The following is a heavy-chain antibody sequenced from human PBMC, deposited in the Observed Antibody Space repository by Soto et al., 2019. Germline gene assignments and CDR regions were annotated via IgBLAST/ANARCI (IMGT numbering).Heavy chain of an antibody. CDR2: ISSSSSYI. CDR3: ARDQPGYSYGYGLGY. Sequence: EVQLAESGGGLVKPGGSLRLSCAASGFTFSSYSMNWVRQAPGKGLEWVSSISSSSSYIYYADSVKGRFTISRDNAKNTLYLQMNSLRAGDTAVYYCARDQPGYSYGYGLGYCGRGTLVT. V-gene: IGHV3-21*01. D-gene: IGHD5-18*01. CDR1: GFTFSSYS. J-gene: IGHJ4*02.